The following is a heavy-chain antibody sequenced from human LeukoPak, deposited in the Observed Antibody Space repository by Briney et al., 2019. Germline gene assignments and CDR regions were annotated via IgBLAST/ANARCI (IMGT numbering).Heavy chain of an antibody. CDR3: AKDQQGSSGTAYFDY. CDR1: GFTFSSYA. Sequence: GGSLRLSCAASGFTFSSYAMSWVRQAPGKGLEWVSAISGSGGSTYYADSVKGRFTISRDNSKNTLYLQMNSLRAGDTAVYYCAKDQQGSSGTAYFDYWGQGTLVTVSS. V-gene: IGHV3-23*01. J-gene: IGHJ4*02. CDR2: ISGSGGST. D-gene: IGHD6-19*01.